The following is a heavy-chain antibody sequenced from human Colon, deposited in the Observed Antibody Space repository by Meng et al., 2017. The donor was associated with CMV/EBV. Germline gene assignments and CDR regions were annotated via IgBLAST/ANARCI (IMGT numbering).Heavy chain of an antibody. CDR3: ARHIAAAGNYYGMDV. V-gene: IGHV5-51*01. CDR1: GYSFGDYW. Sequence: GESLKISCRNLGYSFGDYWLGWVRQLPGKGLEWMGIIRPDGSDAQYSPSVHGQVTISADKSISTAYLQWSSLKASDTAMYYCARHIAAAGNYYGMDVWGQGTTVTVSS. CDR2: IRPDGSDA. D-gene: IGHD6-13*01. J-gene: IGHJ6*02.